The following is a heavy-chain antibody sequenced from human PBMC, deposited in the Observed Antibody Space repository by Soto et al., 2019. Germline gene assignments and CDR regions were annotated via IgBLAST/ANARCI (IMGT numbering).Heavy chain of an antibody. D-gene: IGHD4-4*01. CDR1: GGSISISGYY. CDR3: ARATQSDYSNYAFDY. Sequence: SETLSLTCTVSGGSISISGYYWTWIRQHPGKGLEWIGYISYSGSTNYNPSLKSRISMSVDTSTNQFSMNLNSVTAADTAIYYCARATQSDYSNYAFDYWGQGNLVTVSS. CDR2: ISYSGST. V-gene: IGHV4-31*02. J-gene: IGHJ4*02.